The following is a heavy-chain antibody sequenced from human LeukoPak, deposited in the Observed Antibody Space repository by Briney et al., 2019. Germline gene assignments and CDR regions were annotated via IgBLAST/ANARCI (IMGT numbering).Heavy chain of an antibody. J-gene: IGHJ4*02. CDR1: GGYISSYY. CDR2: IYSSGST. V-gene: IGHV4-4*07. Sequence: SETLSLTCTVSGGYISSYYWSWVRQPAGRGLEWIGRIYSSGSTNYNPSLKSRVTMSVETSKNQFSLKVSSVTAADTAVYYCARGGSNFDYWGQGTLVTASS. CDR3: ARGGSNFDY.